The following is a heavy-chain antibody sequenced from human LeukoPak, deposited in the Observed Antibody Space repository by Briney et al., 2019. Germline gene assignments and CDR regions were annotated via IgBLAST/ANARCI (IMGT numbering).Heavy chain of an antibody. CDR2: ISYDGSNK. V-gene: IGHV3-30-3*01. Sequence: PGGSLRLSCAASGFTFSSYAMHWVRQAPGKGLEWVAVISYDGSNKYYADSVKGRFTISRDNSKNTLYLQMNSLRAEDTAVYYCAKGPSGDYDILTGYPYWGQGTLVTVSS. J-gene: IGHJ4*02. D-gene: IGHD3-9*01. CDR3: AKGPSGDYDILTGYPY. CDR1: GFTFSSYA.